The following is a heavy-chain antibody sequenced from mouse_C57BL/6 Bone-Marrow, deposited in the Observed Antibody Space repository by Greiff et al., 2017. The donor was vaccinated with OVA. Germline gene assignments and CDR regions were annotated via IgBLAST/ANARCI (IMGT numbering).Heavy chain of an antibody. CDR1: GFSFNTYA. J-gene: IGHJ4*01. CDR3: VRRIYYGNCYAMDY. D-gene: IGHD2-1*01. V-gene: IGHV10-1*01. Sequence: EVKVVESGGGLVQPKGSLKLSCAASGFSFNTYAMNWVRQAPGKGLEWVARIRSKSNNYATYYADSVKDRFTISRDDSESMLYLQMNNLKTEDTAMYYCVRRIYYGNCYAMDYWGQGTSVTVSS. CDR2: IRSKSNNYAT.